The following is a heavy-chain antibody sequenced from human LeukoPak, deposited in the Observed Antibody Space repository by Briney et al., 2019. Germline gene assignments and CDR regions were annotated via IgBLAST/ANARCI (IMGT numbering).Heavy chain of an antibody. J-gene: IGHJ4*02. CDR1: GFTFSDYY. CDR3: ARVRSRGVIID. Sequence: GGSLRLSCAASGFTFSDYYMSWIRQAPGKGLEWVSYISSSSSYTNYADSVKGRFTISRDNAKSSPYLQMNSLRAEDTAVYYCARVRSRGVIIDWGQGTLVTVSS. D-gene: IGHD3-10*01. CDR2: ISSSSSYT. V-gene: IGHV3-11*06.